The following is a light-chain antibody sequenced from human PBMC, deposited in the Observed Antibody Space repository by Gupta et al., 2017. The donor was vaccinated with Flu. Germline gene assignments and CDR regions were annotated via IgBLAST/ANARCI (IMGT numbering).Light chain of an antibody. V-gene: IGLV3-21*02. J-gene: IGLJ1*01. CDR2: DDS. CDR3: QVWESSSKTPYV. CDR1: NMGSKS. Sequence: SYVLTQPPSVSVAPGQTARITCGGNNMGSKSVHWYQQKPGQAPVLVVYDDSDRHSGSPERFSGSNSGNTATLTISSGEAGEEADYYYQVWESSSKTPYVFGTGTKVTVL.